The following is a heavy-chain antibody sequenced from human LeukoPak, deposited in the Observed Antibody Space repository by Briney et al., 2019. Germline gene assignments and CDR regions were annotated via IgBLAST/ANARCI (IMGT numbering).Heavy chain of an antibody. D-gene: IGHD3-3*01. Sequence: GESLRLSCVASGFSFSTYAMNWVRQAPGKGPEWVSYVSSASSHVYYADSVRGRFIISRDNAKNSLYLQMNSLRAEDTAVYYCARDLMRFLEWVNWGQGTLVTVSS. V-gene: IGHV3-21*01. CDR1: GFSFSTYA. CDR3: ARDLMRFLEWVN. CDR2: VSSASSHV. J-gene: IGHJ4*02.